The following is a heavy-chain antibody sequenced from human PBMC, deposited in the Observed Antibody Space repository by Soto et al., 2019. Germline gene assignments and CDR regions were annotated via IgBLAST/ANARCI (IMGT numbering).Heavy chain of an antibody. Sequence: QVQLQESGPGLVKPSQTLSLTCTVSGGSISSGGYYWSWIRQHPGKGLEWIGYIYYSGSTYYNPSLKSRVTISVDTSKNQFSLKLSSVTAADTAVYYCARGRIAVAASYYFDYWGQGTLVTVSS. CDR3: ARGRIAVAASYYFDY. J-gene: IGHJ4*02. D-gene: IGHD6-19*01. CDR1: GGSISSGGYY. CDR2: IYYSGST. V-gene: IGHV4-31*03.